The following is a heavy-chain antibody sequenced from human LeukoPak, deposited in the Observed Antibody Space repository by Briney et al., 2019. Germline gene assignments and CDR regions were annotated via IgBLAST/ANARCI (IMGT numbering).Heavy chain of an antibody. D-gene: IGHD3-22*01. J-gene: IGHJ4*02. Sequence: SETLSLTCSVSGDSIINYYWSWIRQPPGKGLEWIGYIYYTGSTNYNPSLKSRVTISVDTSKNQFSLKLSSVTAADTAVYYCARGADSSGYYSIFYFDYWGQGTLVTVSS. CDR3: ARGADSSGYYSIFYFDY. CDR1: GDSIINYY. CDR2: IYYTGST. V-gene: IGHV4-59*01.